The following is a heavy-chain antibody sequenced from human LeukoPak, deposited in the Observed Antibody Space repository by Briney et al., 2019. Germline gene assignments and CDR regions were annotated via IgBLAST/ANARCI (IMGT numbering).Heavy chain of an antibody. V-gene: IGHV3-21*01. CDR2: ILRSSSYI. J-gene: IGHJ6*02. Sequence: XWVSSILRSSSYIYYPDSVNGRFTISRDNAKNSLYLQMNSLRAEDTAVYYCARDVPPGPSEGMDVWGQGTTVTVSS. D-gene: IGHD1-14*01. CDR3: ARDVPPGPSEGMDV.